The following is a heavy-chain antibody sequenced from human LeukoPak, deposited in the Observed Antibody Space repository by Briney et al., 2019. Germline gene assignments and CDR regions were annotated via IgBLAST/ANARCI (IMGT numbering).Heavy chain of an antibody. CDR1: GLSISNSW. D-gene: IGHD6-13*01. V-gene: IGHV3-7*01. J-gene: IGHJ4*02. CDR3: ATALDAPAGPD. Sequence: GGTLRLSCEASGLSISNSWLAWVRRAPGKGLEWVGNIKEDGSANFYVDYVKGRFTISRDNAKNYLSLQMNSLRVEDTAVYYCATALDAPAGPDWGQGTLVTVSS. CDR2: IKEDGSAN.